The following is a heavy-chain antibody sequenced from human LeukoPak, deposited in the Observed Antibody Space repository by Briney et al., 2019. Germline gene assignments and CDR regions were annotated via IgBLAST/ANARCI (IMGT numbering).Heavy chain of an antibody. CDR3: TRPDYGDYVEYFDY. V-gene: IGHV3-49*03. D-gene: IGHD4-17*01. J-gene: IGHJ4*02. Sequence: GGSLRLSCTASGFTFGDYAMSWFRQAPGKGLEWVGFIRSKAYGGTTEYAASVKGRFTISRDDSKSIAYLQMNSLKTEDTAVYYCTRPDYGDYVEYFDYWGQGTLVTVSS. CDR2: IRSKAYGGTT. CDR1: GFTFGDYA.